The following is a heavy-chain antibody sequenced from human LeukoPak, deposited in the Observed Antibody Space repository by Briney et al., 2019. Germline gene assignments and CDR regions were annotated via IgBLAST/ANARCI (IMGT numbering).Heavy chain of an antibody. J-gene: IGHJ4*02. D-gene: IGHD6-13*01. Sequence: SVKVSCKASGGTFSSYAISWVRQAPGQGLEWMGRIIPILGIANYAQKFQGRVTITADKSTSTAYMELSSLRSEDTAVYYCAREGGQQLVRYYFDYWGQGTLVTVSS. V-gene: IGHV1-69*04. CDR1: GGTFSSYA. CDR3: AREGGQQLVRYYFDY. CDR2: IIPILGIA.